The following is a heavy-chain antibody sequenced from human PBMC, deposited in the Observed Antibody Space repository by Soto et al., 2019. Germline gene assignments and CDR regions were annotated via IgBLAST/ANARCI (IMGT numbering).Heavy chain of an antibody. D-gene: IGHD3-3*01. CDR3: ARVRGYDFWSGYYNGDY. CDR2: IYYSGST. Sequence: QVQLQESGPGLVKPSQTLSLTCTVSGGSISSGLYYWSWIRQHPGKGLEWIGYIYYSGSTYYNPSLKSRVTISVDTSKNQFSLKLSPVTAADTAVYYCARVRGYDFWSGYYNGDYWGQGTLVTVSS. V-gene: IGHV4-31*03. CDR1: GGSISSGLYY. J-gene: IGHJ4*02.